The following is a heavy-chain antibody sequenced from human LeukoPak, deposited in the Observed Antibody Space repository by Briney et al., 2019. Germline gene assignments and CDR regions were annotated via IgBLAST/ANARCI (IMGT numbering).Heavy chain of an antibody. CDR3: ARVSRYCGDAVCRFDY. D-gene: IGHD2-21*01. CDR1: GGSFSAYS. J-gene: IGHJ4*02. V-gene: IGHV4-34*01. CDR2: INHSGST. Sequence: SETLSLTCAVYGGSFSAYSWSWIRQPPGKGLVWIGEINHSGSTNYNASLKSRLTISVDTSKNQFSLKLSSVTAADTAVYYCARVSRYCGDAVCRFDYWGRGTLVTVSS.